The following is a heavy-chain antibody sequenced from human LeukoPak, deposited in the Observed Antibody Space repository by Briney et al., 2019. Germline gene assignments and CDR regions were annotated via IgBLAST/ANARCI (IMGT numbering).Heavy chain of an antibody. CDR1: GFKFRDYY. J-gene: IGHJ4*02. CDR3: AKGGWGTGIGY. V-gene: IGHV3-11*01. Sequence: GGSLRLSCAASGFKFRDYYMSWIRQAPGKGLQWVSYISSSGDSIHYADSVEGRFTISRDNAKNSLYLQMSGLRPEDTAVYYCAKGGWGTGIGYLGQGTLVTVSS. CDR2: ISSSGDSI. D-gene: IGHD3-10*01.